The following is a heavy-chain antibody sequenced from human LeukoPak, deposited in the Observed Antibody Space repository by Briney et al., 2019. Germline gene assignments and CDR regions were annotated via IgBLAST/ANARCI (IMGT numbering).Heavy chain of an antibody. Sequence: SETLSLTCTVSGGSISSSSYYWGWIRQPPGKGLEWIGSIYYSGSTYYNPSLKSRVTISVDTSKNQFSLKLSSVTAADTAVYYCARQMTQRDYYDFWSGYYNPPSFDYWGQGTLVTVSS. J-gene: IGHJ4*02. CDR2: IYYSGST. V-gene: IGHV4-39*01. CDR1: GGSISSSSYY. D-gene: IGHD3-3*01. CDR3: ARQMTQRDYYDFWSGYYNPPSFDY.